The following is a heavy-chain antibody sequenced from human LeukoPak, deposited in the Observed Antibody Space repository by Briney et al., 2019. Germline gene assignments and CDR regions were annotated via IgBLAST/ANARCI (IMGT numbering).Heavy chain of an antibody. Sequence: LGSLSLSCTASGVSISSCAYYWVRLGQAPGQGLEWVGSVNCSGSTYYNPSLKSRVTISVDTSKNQFSLKLSSVTAADTAVYYCAEGGNDSSGYYYRTSDYWGQGTLVTVSS. CDR3: AEGGNDSSGYYYRTSDY. CDR1: GVSISSCAYY. J-gene: IGHJ4*02. CDR2: VNCSGST. V-gene: IGHV4-39*01. D-gene: IGHD3-22*01.